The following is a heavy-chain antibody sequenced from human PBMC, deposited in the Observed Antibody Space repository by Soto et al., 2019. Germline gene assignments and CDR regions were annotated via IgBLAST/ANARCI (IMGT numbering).Heavy chain of an antibody. CDR2: IIPIFGTT. J-gene: IGHJ4*02. V-gene: IGHV1-69*13. Sequence: GASVKVSCKASGGTFSNHVINWVRQAPGQGLEWMGEIIPIFGTTNSARDFQGRVTITADETTTFAYMELSSLRSEDTAVYYCATYQTRVGTYGGNSLDYSGQGTLVTVST. CDR1: GGTFSNHV. D-gene: IGHD4-17*01. CDR3: ATYQTRVGTYGGNSLDY.